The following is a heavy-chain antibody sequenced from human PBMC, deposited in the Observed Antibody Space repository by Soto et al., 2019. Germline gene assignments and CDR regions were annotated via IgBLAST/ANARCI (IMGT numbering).Heavy chain of an antibody. CDR1: GDSFSSGGYY. Sequence: QVLQQESGPGLVKPSQTLSLTCTVSGDSFSSGGYYWSWIRQHPGKGLEWIGYVFYIGTPHNSPSLKSGVSLSVDTSKNPFSLCLSSVTAAETAVYYCARTTTYYDYIWGSYRPKGFDFWGQGTLVTVSS. J-gene: IGHJ4*02. D-gene: IGHD3-16*02. V-gene: IGHV4-31*03. CDR2: VFYIGTP. CDR3: ARTTTYYDYIWGSYRPKGFDF.